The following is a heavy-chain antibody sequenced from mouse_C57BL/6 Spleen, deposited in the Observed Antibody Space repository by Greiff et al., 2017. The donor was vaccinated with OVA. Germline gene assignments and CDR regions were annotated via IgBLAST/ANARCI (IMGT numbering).Heavy chain of an antibody. Sequence: VQLQQSGAELVRPGASVTLSCKASGYTFTDYEMHWVKQTPVHGLEWIGAIDPEAGGTAYNQKFKGKAILTADKSSSTAYMELRSLTSEDSAVYFCRGGSDGGSSPMDYWGQGTTVTVSS. J-gene: IGHJ4*01. CDR3: RGGSDGGSSPMDY. V-gene: IGHV1-15*01. D-gene: IGHD1-1*01. CDR2: IDPEAGGT. CDR1: GYTFTDYE.